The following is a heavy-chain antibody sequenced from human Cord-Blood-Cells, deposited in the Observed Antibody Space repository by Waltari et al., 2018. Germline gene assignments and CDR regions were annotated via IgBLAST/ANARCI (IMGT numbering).Heavy chain of an antibody. J-gene: IGHJ4*02. V-gene: IGHV3-49*04. D-gene: IGHD1-1*01. CDR1: GFTFGDYA. CDR3: TRMPWNYFDY. Sequence: EVQLVESGGGLVQPGRSLRLYCTASGFTFGDYAMSWVRQAPGKGLEWVGFSRSKAYGGTTKYAASVKGRFTISRDDSKSIAYLQMNSLKTEDTAVYYCTRMPWNYFDYWVQGTLVTVSS. CDR2: SRSKAYGGTT.